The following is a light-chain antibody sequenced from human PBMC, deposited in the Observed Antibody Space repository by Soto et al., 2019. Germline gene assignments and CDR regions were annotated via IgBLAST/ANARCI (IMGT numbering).Light chain of an antibody. V-gene: IGKV1-5*03. CDR1: QTISTW. CDR3: QQYSSNSA. J-gene: IGKJ1*01. Sequence: DIQLTQSTSTLSASVGARVTITCRASQTISTWLAWYQQKPGKAPKLLIHRASSLGTGVPSRFSGSGSGPEFTLTITSLQPDDFATYYCQQYSSNSAFGPGTKVDIK. CDR2: RAS.